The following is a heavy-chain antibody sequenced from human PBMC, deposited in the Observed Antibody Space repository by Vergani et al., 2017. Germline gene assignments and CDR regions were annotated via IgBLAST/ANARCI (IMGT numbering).Heavy chain of an antibody. Sequence: QVQLQQWGAGLLKPSETLSLTCAVYGGSFSGYYWSWIRQPPGKGLEWIGEINHSGSTNYNPSLKSRVTISEDTSKNQFSLKLSSVTAADTAVYYCARHRPYMGSSWYNWYFDLWGRGTLVTVSS. CDR2: INHSGST. D-gene: IGHD6-13*01. CDR3: ARHRPYMGSSWYNWYFDL. CDR1: GGSFSGYY. J-gene: IGHJ2*01. V-gene: IGHV4-34*01.